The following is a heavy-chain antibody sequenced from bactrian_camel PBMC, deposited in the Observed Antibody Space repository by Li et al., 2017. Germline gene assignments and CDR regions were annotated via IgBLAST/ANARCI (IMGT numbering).Heavy chain of an antibody. J-gene: IGHJ4*01. CDR2: IDNAGST. CDR1: GYDYSVT. D-gene: IGHD2*01. Sequence: VQLVESGGGSVQAGGSLRLSCVASGYDYSVTGWFRQAPGDEREGVASIDNAGSTKYLAAVEGRFTVSKDDTSNTLYLQMNDLKPADTAMYYCAADRWTYDRIVPVVTVGADLTGQGTQVTVS. V-gene: IGHV3S53*01.